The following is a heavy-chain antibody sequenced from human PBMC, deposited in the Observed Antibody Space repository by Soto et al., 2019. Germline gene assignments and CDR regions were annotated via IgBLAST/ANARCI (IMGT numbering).Heavy chain of an antibody. Sequence: EVQLVESGGGLVQPGGSLRLSCVVSGFTFSSSWMHWVRQGPGKGLVWVSRMNPDGSAINYADSVKGRFTTSRDNAKNILYLQMNSLRAEVTALYYCVTGWSEYWGQGTLVTVSS. D-gene: IGHD2-15*01. CDR1: GFTFSSSW. V-gene: IGHV3-74*01. CDR2: MNPDGSAI. J-gene: IGHJ4*02. CDR3: VTGWSEY.